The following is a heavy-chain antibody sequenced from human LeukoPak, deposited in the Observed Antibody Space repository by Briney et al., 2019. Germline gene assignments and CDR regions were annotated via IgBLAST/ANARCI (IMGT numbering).Heavy chain of an antibody. J-gene: IGHJ4*02. CDR2: INPNSGGT. Sequence: VASVKVSCKASGYTFTGYYMHWVRQAPGQGLEWMGWINPNSGGTNYAQKFQGRVTMTRDTSISTAYMELSRLRSDDTAVYYCARSYLVVVAATSLSDYWGQGTLVTVSS. V-gene: IGHV1-2*02. D-gene: IGHD2-15*01. CDR1: GYTFTGYY. CDR3: ARSYLVVVAATSLSDY.